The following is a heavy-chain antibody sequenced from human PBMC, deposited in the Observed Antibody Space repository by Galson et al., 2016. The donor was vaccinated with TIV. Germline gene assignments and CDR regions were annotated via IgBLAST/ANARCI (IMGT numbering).Heavy chain of an antibody. CDR1: GYSLSSFW. CDR3: ARAPGYSGYSYGYFDS. Sequence: QSGAEVKKPGESLKISCKASGYSLSSFWVGWVRQTPGKGLEWMGIIYPRDSDIEYSPSFQGQVTISADESVSTAYLQWSSLKASDTAIYYCARAPGYSGYSYGYFDSWGQGTLVTVSS. CDR2: IYPRDSDI. V-gene: IGHV5-51*03. D-gene: IGHD5-18*01. J-gene: IGHJ4*02.